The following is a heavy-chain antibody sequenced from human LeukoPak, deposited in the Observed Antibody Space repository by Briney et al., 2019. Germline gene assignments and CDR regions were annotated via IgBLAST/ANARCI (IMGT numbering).Heavy chain of an antibody. CDR2: ISFDGGNK. D-gene: IGHD1-26*01. CDR3: ATDRNSGKYYDY. CDR1: GFTFSNYA. V-gene: IGHV3-30-3*01. Sequence: GGSLRLSCAASGFTFSNYAMHWVRQAPGKGLEWVAVISFDGGNKYYADSVKGRFTISRDKSKNTLYLQMNSLRAEDTAVYYCATDRNSGKYYDYWGQGTLVTVSS. J-gene: IGHJ4*02.